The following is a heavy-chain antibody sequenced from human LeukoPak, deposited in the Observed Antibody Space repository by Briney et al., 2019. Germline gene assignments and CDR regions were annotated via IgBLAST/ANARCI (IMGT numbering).Heavy chain of an antibody. CDR2: MNPNSGNT. CDR1: GYTFTSYD. D-gene: IGHD5-18*01. Sequence: GASVKVSCKAFGYTFTSYDINWVRQATGQGLEWMGWMNPNSGNTGYAQKFQGRVTMTRNTSISTAYMELSSLRSEDTAVYYCARGGYSYGYGEGRTNWFDPWGQGTLVTVSS. J-gene: IGHJ5*02. CDR3: ARGGYSYGYGEGRTNWFDP. V-gene: IGHV1-8*01.